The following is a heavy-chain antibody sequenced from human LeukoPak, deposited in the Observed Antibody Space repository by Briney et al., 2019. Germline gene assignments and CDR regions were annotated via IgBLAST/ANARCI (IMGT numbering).Heavy chain of an antibody. Sequence: ASVKVSCKASGYTFTGYYMHWVRQAPGQGLEWMGWISAYNGNTNYAQKLQGRVTMTTDTSTNTVYMELRSLRSDDTAVYYCARDGHRRYHYDIGSREYAFDIWGRGTMVTVSS. CDR2: ISAYNGNT. J-gene: IGHJ3*02. CDR3: ARDGHRRYHYDIGSREYAFDI. CDR1: GYTFTGYY. V-gene: IGHV1-18*04. D-gene: IGHD3-16*02.